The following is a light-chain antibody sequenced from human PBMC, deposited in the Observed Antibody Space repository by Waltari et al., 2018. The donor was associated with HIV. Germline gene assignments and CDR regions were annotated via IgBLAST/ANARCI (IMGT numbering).Light chain of an antibody. V-gene: IGLV1-51*01. J-gene: IGLJ2*01. CDR2: DHN. CDR1: NSNIGHNN. CDR3: GTWDSSLSAGV. Sequence: QSVLTQPPSVSAAPGQKVTIPCPGTNSNIGHNNVSWSQQLPGSAPKLLIYDHNKRPAGIPDRFSGSKSGTSATLGITGLQTGDEADYYCGTWDSSLSAGVFGGGTKVTVL.